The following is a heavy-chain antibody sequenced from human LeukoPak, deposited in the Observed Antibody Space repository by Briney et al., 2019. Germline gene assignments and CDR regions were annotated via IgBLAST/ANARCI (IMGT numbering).Heavy chain of an antibody. CDR1: GFNFSSYE. CDR3: GRGDYSSSWYLDH. CDR2: ISTSGSTI. D-gene: IGHD6-13*01. Sequence: PGGSLRLSSAASGFNFSSYEMIWVRQAPGKGLEWISYISTSGSTIYYGDSVEGRFTISRDNAKNSLYLQMNSLRAEDTAVYYCGRGDYSSSWYLDHGGQGTLVTVSS. V-gene: IGHV3-48*03. J-gene: IGHJ4*02.